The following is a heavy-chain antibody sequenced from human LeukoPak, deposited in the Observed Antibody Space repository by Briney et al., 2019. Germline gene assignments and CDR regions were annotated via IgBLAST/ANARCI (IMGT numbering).Heavy chain of an antibody. Sequence: SETLSLTCAVYGGSFSGYYWSWLRQPPGKGLEWIGEINHSGSTNYNPSLKSRVTISVDTSKNQFSLKLSSVTAADTAVYYCARREFYAPEDYWGQGTLVTGSS. D-gene: IGHD3-16*01. V-gene: IGHV4-34*01. CDR2: INHSGST. CDR1: GGSFSGYY. CDR3: ARREFYAPEDY. J-gene: IGHJ4*02.